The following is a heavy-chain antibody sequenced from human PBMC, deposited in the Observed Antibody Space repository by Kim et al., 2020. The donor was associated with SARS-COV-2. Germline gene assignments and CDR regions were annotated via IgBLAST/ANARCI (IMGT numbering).Heavy chain of an antibody. D-gene: IGHD1-26*01. Sequence: GGSLRLSCAASGFIFSSYAMSWVRQAPGKGLEWVSVIYGDGGSTYYADSVKGRFTISRDNSKNTLYLHMNSLRAEDTAVYYCAKEYSGSYMARGGYFDYWGQGTLVTVSS. CDR2: IYGDGGST. CDR3: AKEYSGSYMARGGYFDY. J-gene: IGHJ4*02. V-gene: IGHV3-23*03. CDR1: GFIFSSYA.